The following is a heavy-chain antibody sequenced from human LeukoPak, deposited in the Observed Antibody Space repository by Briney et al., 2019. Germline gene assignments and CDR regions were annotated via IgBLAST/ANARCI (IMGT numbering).Heavy chain of an antibody. CDR3: ARAYSSSWYTPVYYYYMDV. Sequence: SVKVSCKASGGTFSSYAISWVRQAPGQGLEWMGGIIPIFGTANYAQKFQGRVTITADESTSTAYMELSSLRSEDTAVYYCARAYSSSWYTPVYYYYMDVWGKGTTVTVSS. CDR1: GGTFSSYA. V-gene: IGHV1-69*01. J-gene: IGHJ6*03. CDR2: IIPIFGTA. D-gene: IGHD6-13*01.